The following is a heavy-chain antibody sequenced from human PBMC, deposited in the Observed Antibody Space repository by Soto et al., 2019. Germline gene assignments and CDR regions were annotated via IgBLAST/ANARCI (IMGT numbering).Heavy chain of an antibody. CDR1: GFTFINYA. J-gene: IGHJ5*02. D-gene: IGHD4-17*01. V-gene: IGHV3-30*04. Sequence: LRLSCAASGFTFINYAIHWVRQAPGKGLEWVAVISSDGTDKYHADSVKGRFTISRDNSKNTLYLQMNSLRPEDTAVYYCARDKARDYGGNNWFDPWGQGALVTVSS. CDR3: ARDKARDYGGNNWFDP. CDR2: ISSDGTDK.